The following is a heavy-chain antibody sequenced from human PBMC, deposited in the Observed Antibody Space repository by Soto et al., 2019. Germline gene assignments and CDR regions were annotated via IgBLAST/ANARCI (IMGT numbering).Heavy chain of an antibody. D-gene: IGHD1-20*01. CDR1: GFTFSSYG. J-gene: IGHJ6*02. CDR3: AKTNWNRHNYYYYYGMDV. CDR2: ISYDGSNK. V-gene: IGHV3-30*18. Sequence: GGSLRLSCAASGFTFSSYGMHWVRQAPGKGLEWVAVISYDGSNKYYADSVKGRFTISRDNSKNTLYLQMNSLRAEDTAVYYCAKTNWNRHNYYYYYGMDVWGQGTTVTVSS.